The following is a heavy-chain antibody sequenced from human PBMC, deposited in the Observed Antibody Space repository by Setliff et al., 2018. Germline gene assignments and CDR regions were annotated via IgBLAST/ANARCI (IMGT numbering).Heavy chain of an antibody. CDR2: IRYDGSNK. Sequence: GGSLRLSCAASGFTFSSYGMHWVRQAPGKGLVWVAFIRYDGSNKYYADSVKGRFTISRDNSKNTLYLQMNSLGAEDTAVYYCAKDLPAERYFDWLAYYYYGMDVWGQGTTVTVSS. CDR3: AKDLPAERYFDWLAYYYYGMDV. J-gene: IGHJ6*02. CDR1: GFTFSSYG. V-gene: IGHV3-30*02. D-gene: IGHD3-9*01.